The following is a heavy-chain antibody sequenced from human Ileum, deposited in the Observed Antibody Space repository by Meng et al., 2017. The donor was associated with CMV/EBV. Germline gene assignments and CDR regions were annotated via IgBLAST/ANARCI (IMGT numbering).Heavy chain of an antibody. CDR3: ARDGLSGRYFDY. D-gene: IGHD1-26*01. J-gene: IGHJ4*02. V-gene: IGHV7-4-1*02. CDR1: GYTFTSNN. Sequence: QVQLVQSGSELKKPGASVNVSCKTSGYTFTSNNIIWVRQAPGQGPEWMGWIDTNTGNPTYAQGFTGRFVFSLDTSVNTAYLQISSLKAEDTAVYYCARDGLSGRYFDYWGQGTLVTVSS. CDR2: IDTNTGNP.